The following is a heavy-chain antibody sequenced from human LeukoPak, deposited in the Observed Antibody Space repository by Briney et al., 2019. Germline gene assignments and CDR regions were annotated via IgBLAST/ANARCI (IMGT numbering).Heavy chain of an antibody. J-gene: IGHJ4*02. CDR3: AKPPRRFGELLRGPFVYFDY. Sequence: PGGSLRLSCAASGFTFSSYGMHWVRQAPGKGLEWVAVISYGGSNKYYADSVKGRFTISRDNSKNTLYLQMNSLRAEDTAVYYCAKPPRRFGELLRGPFVYFDYWGQGTLVTVSS. CDR2: ISYGGSNK. CDR1: GFTFSSYG. D-gene: IGHD3-10*01. V-gene: IGHV3-30*18.